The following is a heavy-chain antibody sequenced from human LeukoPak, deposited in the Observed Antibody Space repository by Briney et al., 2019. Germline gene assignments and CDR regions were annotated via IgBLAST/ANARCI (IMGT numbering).Heavy chain of an antibody. J-gene: IGHJ2*01. CDR2: ISGSGGST. D-gene: IGHD7-27*01. CDR3: AKRLGLGIWYFDL. Sequence: PGGSLRLSCAASGFTFSSYARSWVRQAPGKGLEWVSAISGSGGSTYYADSVKGRFTISRDNSKNTLYLQMNSLRAEDTAVYYCAKRLGLGIWYFDLWGRGTLVTVSS. CDR1: GFTFSSYA. V-gene: IGHV3-23*01.